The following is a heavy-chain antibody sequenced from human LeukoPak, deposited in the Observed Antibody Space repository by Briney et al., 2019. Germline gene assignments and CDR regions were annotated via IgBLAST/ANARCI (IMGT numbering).Heavy chain of an antibody. J-gene: IGHJ3*02. CDR2: IIPIFGTA. CDR3: ASNRVSSSWYDAFDI. D-gene: IGHD6-13*01. V-gene: IGHV1-69*05. Sequence: SVKVSCKASGGTFSSYAISWVRQAPGQGLEWMGGIIPIFGTANYAHKFQGRLTITTDEPTSTAYMELSSLRSEDTAVYYCASNRVSSSWYDAFDIWGQGTMVTVSS. CDR1: GGTFSSYA.